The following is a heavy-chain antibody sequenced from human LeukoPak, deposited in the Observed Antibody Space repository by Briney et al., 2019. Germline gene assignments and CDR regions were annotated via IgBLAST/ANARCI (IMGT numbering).Heavy chain of an antibody. CDR3: ARVRAAAVPYYFDY. Sequence: SETLSLTCTVSGGSIRTSSYYWGWIRQPPGTGLEWIYYSGTIYSNGSLKSRVTISVETSKNQFSLKLSSVTAADTAMYYCARVRAAAVPYYFDYWGRGTLVTVSS. CDR1: GGSIRTSSYY. CDR2: YSGTI. V-gene: IGHV4-39*07. D-gene: IGHD6-13*01. J-gene: IGHJ4*02.